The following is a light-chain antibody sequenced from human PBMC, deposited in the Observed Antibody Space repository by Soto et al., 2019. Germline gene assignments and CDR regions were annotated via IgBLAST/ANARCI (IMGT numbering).Light chain of an antibody. CDR2: DVT. CDR1: SSDVGGYNF. CDR3: SSYTSSSTPYV. Sequence: QSVLTQPASVSGSPGQAITISCTGTSSDVGGYNFVSWYQQHPGKAPKLMIYDVTDRPSGVSNRFSGFKSGNTPSLTISGLQAEDEADYYCSSYTSSSTPYVSGTGTKVTVL. J-gene: IGLJ1*01. V-gene: IGLV2-14*01.